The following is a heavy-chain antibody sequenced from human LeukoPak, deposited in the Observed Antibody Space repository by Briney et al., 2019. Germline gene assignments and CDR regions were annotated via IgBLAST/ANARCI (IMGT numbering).Heavy chain of an antibody. CDR3: ASDTGYAMDL. J-gene: IGHJ6*02. Sequence: GGSLRLSCTASGLTISNYWVQWVRHAPGKGLVWVSHINGDGSSTTYADSVKGRFSISRDNAKNTLYLQMNSLRAEDTGVYYCASDTGYAMDLWGRGTTVTVSS. V-gene: IGHV3-74*01. CDR2: INGDGSST. CDR1: GLTISNYW. D-gene: IGHD1-14*01.